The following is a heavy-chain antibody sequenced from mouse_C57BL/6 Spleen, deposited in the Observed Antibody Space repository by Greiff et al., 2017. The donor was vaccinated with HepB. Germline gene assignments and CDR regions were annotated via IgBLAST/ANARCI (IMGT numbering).Heavy chain of an antibody. D-gene: IGHD1-1*01. Sequence: VMLVESGPELVKPGASVKISCKASGYAFSSSWMNWVKQRPGKGLEWIGRIYPGDGDTNYNGKFKGKATLTADKSSSTAYMQLSSLTSEDSAVYFCAMITTVVANYAMDYWGQGTSVTVSS. CDR2: IYPGDGDT. CDR1: GYAFSSSW. CDR3: AMITTVVANYAMDY. V-gene: IGHV1-82*01. J-gene: IGHJ4*01.